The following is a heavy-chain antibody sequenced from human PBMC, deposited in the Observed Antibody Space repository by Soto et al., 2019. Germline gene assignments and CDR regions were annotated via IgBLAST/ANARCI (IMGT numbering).Heavy chain of an antibody. CDR3: ARGKSVITFGGVIDNLFDY. Sequence: SETLSLTCTVSGGSISSYYWSWIRQPPGKGLEWIGYIYYSGSTNYNPSLKSRVTISVDTSKNQFSLKLSSVTAADTAVYYCARGKSVITFGGVIDNLFDYWGQGTLVTVSS. D-gene: IGHD3-16*02. J-gene: IGHJ4*02. V-gene: IGHV4-59*01. CDR2: IYYSGST. CDR1: GGSISSYY.